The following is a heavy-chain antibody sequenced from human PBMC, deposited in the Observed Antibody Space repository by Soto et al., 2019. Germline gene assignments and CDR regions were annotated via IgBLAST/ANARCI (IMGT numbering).Heavy chain of an antibody. D-gene: IGHD4-17*01. CDR1: GGSISSSSYY. CDR3: ARDRRDYGDYRGRFDP. Sequence: SETLSLTCTVSGGSISSSSYYWGWIRQPPGKGLEWIGSIYYSGSTYYNPSLKSRVTISIDTSKNQFSLNLRSLTAADTAVYYCARDRRDYGDYRGRFDPWGQGTLVTVS. J-gene: IGHJ5*02. CDR2: IYYSGST. V-gene: IGHV4-39*07.